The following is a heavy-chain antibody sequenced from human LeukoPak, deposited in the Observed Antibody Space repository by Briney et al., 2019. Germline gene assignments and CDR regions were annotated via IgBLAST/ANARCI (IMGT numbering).Heavy chain of an antibody. J-gene: IGHJ5*02. D-gene: IGHD3-22*01. CDR3: ARHHYYDRSGYYPLNP. Sequence: SETLSLTCTVSGGSISSYYWSWIRQPPGKGLEWIGYIYYSGSTNYNPSLKSRVTISVDTSKNQFSLRLSAVTAADTAVYHCARHHYYDRSGYYPLNPWGQGTLVTVSS. V-gene: IGHV4-59*08. CDR1: GGSISSYY. CDR2: IYYSGST.